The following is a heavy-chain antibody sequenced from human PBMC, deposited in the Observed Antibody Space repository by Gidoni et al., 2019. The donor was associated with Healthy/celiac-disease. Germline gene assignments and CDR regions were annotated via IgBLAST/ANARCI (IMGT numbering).Heavy chain of an antibody. Sequence: EVQLVESGGGLVQPGRSLRLACAAAGFTFDDYAMHWVRQAPGKGLDWVSGISWNTGSIGYADSVKGRFTISRDNAKNSLYLQMNRLIAEDTALYYCAKDRVAYYDILTGYATCFDPWGQGTLVTVSS. CDR3: AKDRVAYYDILTGYATCFDP. CDR1: GFTFDDYA. CDR2: ISWNTGSI. J-gene: IGHJ5*02. D-gene: IGHD3-9*01. V-gene: IGHV3-9*01.